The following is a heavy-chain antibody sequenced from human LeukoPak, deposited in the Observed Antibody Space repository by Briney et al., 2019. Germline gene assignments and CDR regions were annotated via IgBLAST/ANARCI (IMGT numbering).Heavy chain of an antibody. CDR1: GGSISSSYW. Sequence: PSETLSLTCAVSGGSISSSYWWSWVRQPPGKGLEWIGEVYHSGSTNYNPSLKSRVTISVDKSKNQFSLKLSSVTAADTAVYYCARGGAVVVAARYRWFDPWGQGTLVTVSS. V-gene: IGHV4-4*02. J-gene: IGHJ5*02. CDR3: ARGGAVVVAARYRWFDP. CDR2: VYHSGST. D-gene: IGHD2-15*01.